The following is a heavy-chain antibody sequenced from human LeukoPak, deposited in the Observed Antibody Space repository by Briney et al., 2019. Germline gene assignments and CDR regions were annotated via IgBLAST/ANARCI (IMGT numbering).Heavy chain of an antibody. Sequence: GGSLRLSCAASGFTFSSYWMHWVRQAPGKGLLWVSRINTDGRSTTYADSVKGRFTISRDNAKNTLYLQMNSLRAEDTAVYYCARGTSGGYFDYWGQGTLVTVSS. D-gene: IGHD1-26*01. CDR3: ARGTSGGYFDY. V-gene: IGHV3-74*01. J-gene: IGHJ4*02. CDR2: INTDGRST. CDR1: GFTFSSYW.